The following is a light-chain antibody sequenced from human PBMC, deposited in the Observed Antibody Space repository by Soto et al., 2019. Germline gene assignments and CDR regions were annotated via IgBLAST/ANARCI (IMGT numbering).Light chain of an antibody. CDR2: EVS. CDR3: TSYAGSNNFFYV. Sequence: QSALTQPPSASGSPGQSVTISCTGTSSDVGGYNYVSWYQQHPGKAPKLMIYEVSKRPSGVPDRFSGSKSGNTASLTVSGLQAEDEADYYCTSYAGSNNFFYVFGTGTKATDL. CDR1: SSDVGGYNY. J-gene: IGLJ1*01. V-gene: IGLV2-8*01.